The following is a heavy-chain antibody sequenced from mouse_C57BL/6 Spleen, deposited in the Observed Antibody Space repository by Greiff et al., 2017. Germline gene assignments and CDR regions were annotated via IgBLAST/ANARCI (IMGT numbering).Heavy chain of an antibody. CDR2: INPSTGGT. D-gene: IGHD2-1*01. J-gene: IGHJ4*01. Sequence: VQLQQSGPELVKPGASVKISCKASGYSFTGYYMNWVKQSPEKSLEWIGEINPSTGGTTYNQKFKAKATLTVDKSSSTAYMQLKSLTSEDSAVYYCARIYYGNAMYYWGQGTSVTVSS. CDR1: GYSFTGYY. CDR3: ARIYYGNAMYY. V-gene: IGHV1-42*01.